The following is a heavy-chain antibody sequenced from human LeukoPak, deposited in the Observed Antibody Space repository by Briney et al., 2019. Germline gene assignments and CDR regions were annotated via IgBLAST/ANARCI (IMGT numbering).Heavy chain of an antibody. CDR3: ARGCSGGSCYSEPLDP. J-gene: IGHJ5*02. CDR1: GGSISSGDYY. D-gene: IGHD2-15*01. CDR2: IYYSGST. Sequence: PSETLSLTCTVSGGSISSGDYYWSWIRQPPGKGLEWIGYIYYSGSTYYNPSLKSRVTISVDTSKNQFSLKLSSVTAADTAVYCCARGCSGGSCYSEPLDPWGQGTLVTVSS. V-gene: IGHV4-30-4*01.